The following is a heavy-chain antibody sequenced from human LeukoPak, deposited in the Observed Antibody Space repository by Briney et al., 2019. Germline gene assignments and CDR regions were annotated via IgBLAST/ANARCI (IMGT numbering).Heavy chain of an antibody. CDR2: INPSGGST. CDR1: GYTFTSYY. Sequence: ASVKVSCKASGYTFTSYYVHWVRQAPGQGLEWMGIINPSGGSTSYAQKFQGRVTMTRDTSTSTVYMELSSLRSEDTAVYYCAKGGQLWLFGGYMDVWGKGTTVTVSS. CDR3: AKGGQLWLFGGYMDV. J-gene: IGHJ6*03. D-gene: IGHD5-18*01. V-gene: IGHV1-46*01.